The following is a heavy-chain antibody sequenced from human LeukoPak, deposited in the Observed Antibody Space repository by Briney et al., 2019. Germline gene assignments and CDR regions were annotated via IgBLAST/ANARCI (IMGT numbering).Heavy chain of an antibody. CDR2: IRGSDGST. Sequence: QPGGSLRLSCAASGFPFSTYAMSWVRQAPGKGLEWVSSIRGSDGSTYYADSVKGRFAISRDNSKNTLYLHMNSLRAEDTAVYYCAKDVYGDYGGLDYWGQGTLVTVSS. CDR3: AKDVYGDYGGLDY. D-gene: IGHD4-17*01. CDR1: GFPFSTYA. V-gene: IGHV3-23*01. J-gene: IGHJ4*02.